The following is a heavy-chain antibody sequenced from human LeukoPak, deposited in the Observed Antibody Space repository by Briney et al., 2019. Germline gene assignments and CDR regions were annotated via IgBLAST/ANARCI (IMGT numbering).Heavy chain of an antibody. J-gene: IGHJ6*02. CDR3: ARDHAPYGMDV. Sequence: GGSLRLSCAASGFTFSSYAMHWVRQAPGKGLEWVAVISYDGSNKYYADSVKGRFTISRDSSKNTLYLQMNSLRAEDTAVYYCARDHAPYGMDVWGQGTTVTVSS. V-gene: IGHV3-30-3*01. CDR2: ISYDGSNK. CDR1: GFTFSSYA.